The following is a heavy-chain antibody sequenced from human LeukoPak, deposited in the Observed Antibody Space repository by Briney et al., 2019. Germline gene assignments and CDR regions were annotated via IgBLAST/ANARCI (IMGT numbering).Heavy chain of an antibody. CDR3: ARAPYYYDSSGYYYYFDY. CDR2: MNPNSGNT. V-gene: IGHV1-8*01. J-gene: IGHJ4*02. Sequence: GASAKVSCKASGYTFTSYDINWVRQATGQGLEWMGWMNPNSGNTGYAQKFQGRVTMTRNTSISTAYMELSSLRSEDTAVYYCARAPYYYDSSGYYYYFDYWGQGTLVTVSS. D-gene: IGHD3-22*01. CDR1: GYTFTSYD.